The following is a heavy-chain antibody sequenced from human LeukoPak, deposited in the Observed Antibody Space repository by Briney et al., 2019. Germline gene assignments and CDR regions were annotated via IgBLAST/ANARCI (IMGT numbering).Heavy chain of an antibody. CDR2: INHTGST. CDR3: ARVGIDPYYYYYYYMDV. CDR1: GESFTTFY. Sequence: SETLSLTCGVYGESFTTFYWGWIRQTPGKGLEWIGEINHTGSTNYNPSLKSRVTISIDTSKNQFSLKLSSVTAADTAVYYCARVGIDPYYYYYYYMDVWGKGTTVTISS. J-gene: IGHJ6*03. D-gene: IGHD1-26*01. V-gene: IGHV4-34*01.